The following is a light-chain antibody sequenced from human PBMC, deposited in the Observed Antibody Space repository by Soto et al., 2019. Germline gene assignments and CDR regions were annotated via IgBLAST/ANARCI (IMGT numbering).Light chain of an antibody. V-gene: IGKV3-20*01. CDR2: DAS. Sequence: EFVLTQSPGTLSLSPGERATLSCRASQTVRNNYLAWYQQKPGQAPRLLIYDASSRATGIPDRFSGSGSGTDFTLTINRLEPEDFAVFYCQQYGNTPTFGEGTRLEIK. CDR1: QTVRNNY. J-gene: IGKJ5*01. CDR3: QQYGNTPT.